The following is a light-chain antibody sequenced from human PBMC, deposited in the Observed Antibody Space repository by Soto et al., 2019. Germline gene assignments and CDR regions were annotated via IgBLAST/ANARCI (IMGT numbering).Light chain of an antibody. CDR3: AAWDDSLSGLV. J-gene: IGLJ2*01. CDR2: NGN. V-gene: IGLV1-47*02. Sequence: QSVLTQPPSASGTPGQRVTISCSGSSSNIGSNSVYWYQQLPGTAPKLLIYNGNQRPSGVPDRFSGSKSGTSASLAISGLRSEDEADYYCAAWDDSLSGLVFGGGTKLTVL. CDR1: SSNIGSNS.